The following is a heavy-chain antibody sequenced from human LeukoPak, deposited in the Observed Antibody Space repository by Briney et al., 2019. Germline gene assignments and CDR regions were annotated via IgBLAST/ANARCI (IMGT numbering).Heavy chain of an antibody. CDR2: TYYRSKWYN. J-gene: IGHJ3*02. D-gene: IGHD2-15*01. V-gene: IGHV6-1*01. CDR1: GDSVSSNSAA. Sequence: SQTLSLTCAISGDSVSSNSAAWNWIRQSPSRGLEWLGRTYYRSKWYNDYAVSVKSRITINPDTSKNQFSLQLNSVTPEDTAVYYCAREGARVGRANFRIPHAFDIWGQGTMVTVSS. CDR3: AREGARVGRANFRIPHAFDI.